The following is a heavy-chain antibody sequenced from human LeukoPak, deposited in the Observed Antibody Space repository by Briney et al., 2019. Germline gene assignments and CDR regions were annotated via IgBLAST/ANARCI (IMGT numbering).Heavy chain of an antibody. CDR1: GFTFSSYS. Sequence: GGSLRLSCAASGFTFSSYSMNWVRQAPGKGLEWVSSISSSSSYIYYADSVKGRFTISRDNAKNTLYLQMNSLRAEDTAVYYCARVRAMIVGTPFDYWGQGTLVTVSS. V-gene: IGHV3-21*01. D-gene: IGHD3-22*01. CDR2: ISSSSSYI. CDR3: ARVRAMIVGTPFDY. J-gene: IGHJ4*02.